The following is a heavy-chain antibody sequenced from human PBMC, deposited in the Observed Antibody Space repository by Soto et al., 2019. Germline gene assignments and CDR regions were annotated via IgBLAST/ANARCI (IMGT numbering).Heavy chain of an antibody. D-gene: IGHD2-21*02. CDR3: AATVVTGYYFDY. J-gene: IGHJ4*02. CDR1: GFTFSNGW. CDR2: IKSKIDGGTT. V-gene: IGHV3-15*07. Sequence: EVQLVESGGGLVKPGGSLRLSCAASGFTFSNGWMNWVRQAPGKGLEWVGRIKSKIDGGTTDYGAPVKGRFTISRDDSESTLYLQMNSLKTEDTAVYYCAATVVTGYYFDYWGQGTLVTVSS.